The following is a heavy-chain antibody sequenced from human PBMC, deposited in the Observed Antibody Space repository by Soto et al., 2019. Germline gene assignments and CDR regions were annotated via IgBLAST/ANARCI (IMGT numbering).Heavy chain of an antibody. J-gene: IGHJ5*02. V-gene: IGHV3-30*18. CDR2: ISYDGSNK. Sequence: GGSLRLSCAASGFTFSSYGMHWVRQAPGKGLEWVAVISYDGSNKYYADSVKGRFTISRDNSKNTLYLQMNSLRAEDTAVYYCAKDGVVGYCSGGSCYPDHWGQGTLVTVSS. CDR3: AKDGVVGYCSGGSCYPDH. D-gene: IGHD2-15*01. CDR1: GFTFSSYG.